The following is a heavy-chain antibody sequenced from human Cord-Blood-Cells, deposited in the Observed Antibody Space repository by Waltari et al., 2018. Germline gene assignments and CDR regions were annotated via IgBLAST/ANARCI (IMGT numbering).Heavy chain of an antibody. V-gene: IGHV4-34*01. Sequence: QVQLQQWGAGLLKPSETLSLTCAVYGGSFSGSYWSWIRQPPGKGLEWIGEINHSGSTNYNPSLKSRVTISVDTSKNQFSLKLSSVTAADTAVYYCAKRVSGGASGWFDPWGQGTLVTVSS. D-gene: IGHD2-8*01. CDR3: AKRVSGGASGWFDP. CDR2: INHSGST. J-gene: IGHJ5*02. CDR1: GGSFSGSY.